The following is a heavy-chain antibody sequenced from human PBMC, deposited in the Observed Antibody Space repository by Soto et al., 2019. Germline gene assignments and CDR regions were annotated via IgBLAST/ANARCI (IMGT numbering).Heavy chain of an antibody. J-gene: IGHJ5*02. D-gene: IGHD4-4*01. V-gene: IGHV3-23*01. CDR1: GFTFSSYA. CDR2: ISGSGGST. Sequence: GGSLRLSCASSGFTFSSYAMSWVRQAPGKGLEWVSAISGSGGSTYYADSVKGRLTISRDNSKNTLYLQMNSLRAEDTAVYYCAKLPPPGPYSNYPIHHWFDPWGQGTLVTVSS. CDR3: AKLPPPGPYSNYPIHHWFDP.